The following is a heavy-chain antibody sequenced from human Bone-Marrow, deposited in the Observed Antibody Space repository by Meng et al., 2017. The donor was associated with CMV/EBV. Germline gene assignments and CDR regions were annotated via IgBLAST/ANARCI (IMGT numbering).Heavy chain of an antibody. CDR1: GFTFSSYW. CDR2: IKQDGSEK. J-gene: IGHJ4*02. D-gene: IGHD3-10*01. CDR3: ARDPSFGALDY. Sequence: GGSLRLSCAASGFTFSSYWMSWVRQAPGKGLEWVANIKQDGSEKYYVDSVKGRFTISRDNAKNALYLQMLSLRVEDTGVYYCARDPSFGALDYWGQGTPVTVSS. V-gene: IGHV3-7*01.